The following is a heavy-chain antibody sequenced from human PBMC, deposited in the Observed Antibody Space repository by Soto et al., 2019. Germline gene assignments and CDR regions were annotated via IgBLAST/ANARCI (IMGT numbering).Heavy chain of an antibody. J-gene: IGHJ4*02. CDR2: IASGGST. CDR1: GFSLSNYA. D-gene: IGHD6-19*01. CDR3: ARRDYSSGFDY. V-gene: IGHV3-23*01. Sequence: VQLLESGGGLVQPGGSLRLSCAASGFSLSNYAMTWVRQAPGKGLEWVSGIASGGSTNYADSVKGRFTVSRDNSKNTLYLQMNSLRVEDTAAYYCARRDYSSGFDYWGQGTLVTVSS.